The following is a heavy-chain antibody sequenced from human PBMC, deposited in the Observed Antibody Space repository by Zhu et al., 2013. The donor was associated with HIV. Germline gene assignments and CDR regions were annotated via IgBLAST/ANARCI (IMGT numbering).Heavy chain of an antibody. CDR2: MNPNSGNT. D-gene: IGHD2-15*01. V-gene: IGHV1-8*01. CDR1: GYTFTSYD. Sequence: QVQLVQSGAEVKKPGASVKVSCKASGYTFTSYDINWVRQATGQGLEWMGWMNPNSGNTGYAQKFQGRVTMTRNTSISTAYMELSSLRSEDTAVYYCARGAQALPGIDYYYYGMDVWGQGTTGHRLL. CDR3: ARGAQALPGIDYYYYGMDV. J-gene: IGHJ6*02.